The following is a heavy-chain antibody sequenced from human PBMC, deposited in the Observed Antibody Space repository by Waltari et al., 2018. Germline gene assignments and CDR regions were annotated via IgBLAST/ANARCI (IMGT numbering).Heavy chain of an antibody. V-gene: IGHV3-23*01. Sequence: EVQLLESGGGLAQPGGSLRLSCAASGFTFRGYAMSWVRQAPGKGLEWISAISGSGGSTYYADSVKGRFTISRDNSKNTLYLQMNSLRAEDTAVYYCARDRRQGDYYFDYWGQGTLVTVSS. D-gene: IGHD2-21*02. CDR3: ARDRRQGDYYFDY. CDR2: ISGSGGST. J-gene: IGHJ4*02. CDR1: GFTFRGYA.